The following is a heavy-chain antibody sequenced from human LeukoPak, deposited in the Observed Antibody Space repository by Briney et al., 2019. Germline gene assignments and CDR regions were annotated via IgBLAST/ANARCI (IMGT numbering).Heavy chain of an antibody. D-gene: IGHD3-16*01. V-gene: IGHV4-4*07. CDR3: ARHGYTASHYFLDF. J-gene: IGHJ4*02. CDR2: IYTTGKT. CDR1: SGSINSYF. Sequence: SETLSLTCTVSSGSINSYFWGWVRQPAGRGLEWIGRIYTTGKTDYNPSLKSRLTMSVDTSKRQFSLNLRSVTAADTAIYYCARHGYTASHYFLDFWSQGTLVTVSS.